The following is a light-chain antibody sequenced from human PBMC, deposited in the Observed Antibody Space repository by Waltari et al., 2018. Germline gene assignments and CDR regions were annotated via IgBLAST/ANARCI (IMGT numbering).Light chain of an antibody. Sequence: QSALTQPAPVSGSPGQSIPISCTGTTRDTGYNKFVSWYHNNPGNAPKLIIYDVTGRPSGVSDRFSGSKSGNTASLTISGLQAEDEADYYCSSYTSSRTLIFGGGTKVTV. CDR1: TRDTGYNKF. V-gene: IGLV2-14*03. CDR3: SSYTSSRTLI. J-gene: IGLJ2*01. CDR2: DVT.